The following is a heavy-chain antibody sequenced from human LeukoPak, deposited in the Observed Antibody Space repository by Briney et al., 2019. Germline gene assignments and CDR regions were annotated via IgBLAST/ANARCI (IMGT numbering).Heavy chain of an antibody. CDR1: GGSISSGDYY. V-gene: IGHV4-30-4*01. CDR2: IYYSGST. CDR3: ARVYSSGWYPYYFDY. J-gene: IGHJ4*02. D-gene: IGHD6-19*01. Sequence: PSQTLSLTCTVSGGSISSGDYYWSWIRQPPGKGLEWIGYIYYSGSTYYNPSLKSRVTISVDTSKSQFSLKLSSVTAADTAVYYCARVYSSGWYPYYFDYWGQGTLVTVSS.